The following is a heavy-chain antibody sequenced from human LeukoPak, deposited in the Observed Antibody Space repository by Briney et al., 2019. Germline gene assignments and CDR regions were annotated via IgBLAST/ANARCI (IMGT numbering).Heavy chain of an antibody. D-gene: IGHD1-26*01. CDR3: ARRRRNSVSLDFEY. J-gene: IGHJ4*02. V-gene: IGHV5-51*01. CDR2: IYPGDSET. CDR1: GSSFTSYW. Sequence: GESLKISCQGSGSSFTSYWIGWVRQLPGKGLEWMGIIYPGDSETRHSPSFQGQVTISADKSISTAYLQWSSLKASDTAMYYCARRRRNSVSLDFEYWGQGTLVTVSS.